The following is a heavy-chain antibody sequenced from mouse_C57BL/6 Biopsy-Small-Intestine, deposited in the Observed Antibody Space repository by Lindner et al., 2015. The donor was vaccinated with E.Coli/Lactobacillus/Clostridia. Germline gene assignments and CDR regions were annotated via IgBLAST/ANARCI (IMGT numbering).Heavy chain of an antibody. CDR2: IYPRSGNT. D-gene: IGHD2-3*01. CDR3: APIYDGYWGFAY. CDR1: GYTFTSYG. J-gene: IGHJ3*01. V-gene: IGHV1-81*01. Sequence: VQLQESGAELARPGASVKLSCKASGYTFTSYGISWVKQRTGQGLEWIGEIYPRSGNTYYNEKFKGKATLTADKSSSTAYMELRSLTSEDSAVYFCAPIYDGYWGFAYWGQGTLVTVSA.